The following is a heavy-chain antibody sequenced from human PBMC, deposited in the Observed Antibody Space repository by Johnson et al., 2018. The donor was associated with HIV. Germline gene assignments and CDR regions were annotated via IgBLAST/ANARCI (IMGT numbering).Heavy chain of an antibody. D-gene: IGHD5-12*01. CDR2: ISYDGSNK. V-gene: IGHV3-30*04. Sequence: QVQLVESGGGVVQPGRSLRLSCAASGFTFSSYAMHWVRQAPGKGLEWVAVISYDGSNKYYADSVKGRFTISRDNAKNSLYLQMSSLRGEDTALYYCAARGYSAYDPMFLDIWGQGTMVTVSS. CDR1: GFTFSSYA. J-gene: IGHJ3*02. CDR3: AARGYSAYDPMFLDI.